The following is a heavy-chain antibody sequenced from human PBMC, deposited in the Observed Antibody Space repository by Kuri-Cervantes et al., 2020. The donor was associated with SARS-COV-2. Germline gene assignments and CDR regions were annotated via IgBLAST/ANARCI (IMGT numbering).Heavy chain of an antibody. CDR2: ISYDGSNK. J-gene: IGHJ4*02. Sequence: GESLKISCAASGFTFSSYGMHWVRQAPGKGLEWVAVISYDGSNKYYADSVKGRFTISRDNSKNTLYLQMNSLRAEDTAVYYCAKGDYKALDYWGQGTLVTDSS. CDR3: AKGDYKALDY. D-gene: IGHD4-11*01. CDR1: GFTFSSYG. V-gene: IGHV3-30*18.